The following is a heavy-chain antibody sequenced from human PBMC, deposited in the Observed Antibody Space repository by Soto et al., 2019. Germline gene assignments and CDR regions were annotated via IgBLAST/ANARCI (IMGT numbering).Heavy chain of an antibody. J-gene: IGHJ6*02. CDR1: GFTFSSYG. CDR2: ISYDGSNK. V-gene: IGHV3-30*18. CDR3: AKSIVGAIRSGMDV. Sequence: QVQLVESGGGVVLPGRSLRLSCAASGFTFSSYGMHWVRQAPGKGLEWVAVISYDGSNKYYADSVKGRFTISRDNSKNTLYLQMNSLSAEDTAVYYCAKSIVGAIRSGMDVWGQGTTVTVSS. D-gene: IGHD1-26*01.